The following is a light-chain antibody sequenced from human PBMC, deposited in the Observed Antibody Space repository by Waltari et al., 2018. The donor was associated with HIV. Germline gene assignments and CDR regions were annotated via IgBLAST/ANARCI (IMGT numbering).Light chain of an antibody. Sequence: EIVLTQSPGTLSLSPGERATLSCRASQSVTHSYLAWYQQKPGQAPRLLIYAASSRATGIPDRFSGSGSGTDFTLTISRLEPEDFAVYYCQQYGSSPRTFGQGTKVEIK. CDR2: AAS. CDR3: QQYGSSPRT. J-gene: IGKJ1*01. CDR1: QSVTHSY. V-gene: IGKV3-20*01.